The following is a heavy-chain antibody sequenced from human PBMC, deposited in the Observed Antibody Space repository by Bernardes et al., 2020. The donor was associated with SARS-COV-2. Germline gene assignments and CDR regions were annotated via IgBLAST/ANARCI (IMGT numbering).Heavy chain of an antibody. Sequence: GGSLRLSCAASGFTFSSYAMSWVRQAPGKGLEWVSAISGSGGSTYYADSVKGRFTISRDNSKNTLHLQMNSLRAEDTAVYYCAKAGVLWFGELTTNWGQGTLVTVSS. J-gene: IGHJ4*02. CDR3: AKAGVLWFGELTTN. CDR1: GFTFSSYA. V-gene: IGHV3-23*01. CDR2: ISGSGGST. D-gene: IGHD3-10*01.